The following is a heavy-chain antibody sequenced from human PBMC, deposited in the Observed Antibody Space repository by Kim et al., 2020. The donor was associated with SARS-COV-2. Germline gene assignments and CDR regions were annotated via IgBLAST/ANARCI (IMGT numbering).Heavy chain of an antibody. CDR1: GGSISSYY. Sequence: SETLSHTCTVSGGSISSYYWSWIRQPPGKGLEWIGYIYYSGSTNYNPSLKSRVTISVDTSKNQFSLKLSSVTAADTAVYYCARGDIVVVPAAITVYYYY. CDR3: ARGDIVVVPAAITVYYYY. J-gene: IGHJ6*03. D-gene: IGHD2-2*02. V-gene: IGHV4-59*01. CDR2: IYYSGST.